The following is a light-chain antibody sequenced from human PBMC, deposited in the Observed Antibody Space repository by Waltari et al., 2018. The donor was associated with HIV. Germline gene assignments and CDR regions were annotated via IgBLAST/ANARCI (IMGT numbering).Light chain of an antibody. CDR2: EVT. CDR3: SSYRSSSTFV. V-gene: IGLV2-14*03. J-gene: IGLJ1*01. CDR1: SSDVGGYAY. Sequence: QSALTQPASVSGSPGQSITISCTGASSDVGGYAYVSWYQQHPGKATKLMIYEVTNRPSGISNRFSGSKSGNTASLTISGLQAEDEADYHCSSYRSSSTFVFGTGTKVTVL.